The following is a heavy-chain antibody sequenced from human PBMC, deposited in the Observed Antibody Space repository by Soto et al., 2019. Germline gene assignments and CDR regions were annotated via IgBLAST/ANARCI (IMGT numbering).Heavy chain of an antibody. CDR1: GGTFSSHV. CDR3: ASGRADNGLGY. D-gene: IGHD2-8*01. V-gene: IGHV1-69*01. Sequence: QVRLVQSGPEVKKTGSSVQVSCNASGGTFSSHVISWVRQAPGQGLEYMGGLIPMSGTPHGARRLLDRLAITADDTTNTAYTELSSLRYEDTAIFFCASGRADNGLGYWGQGTLVTVSS. CDR2: LIPMSGTP. J-gene: IGHJ4*02.